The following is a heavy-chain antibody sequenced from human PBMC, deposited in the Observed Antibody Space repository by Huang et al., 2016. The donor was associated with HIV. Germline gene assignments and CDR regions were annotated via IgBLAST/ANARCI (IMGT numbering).Heavy chain of an antibody. J-gene: IGHJ5*02. CDR1: GVSINSSDYY. D-gene: IGHD4-17*01. CDR2: IYYRGIT. CDR3: ARRREDYGDSGGWFDP. V-gene: IGHV4-39*01. Sequence: QLLLQQSGPGLVKPSETLSLTCTVSGVSINSSDYYWAWIRQSPGKGLESIGSIYYRGITYYNPSLKSRVTISVDTSKTQFSLKLSSVTAADTAVYYCARRREDYGDSGGWFDPWGQGTLVTVSS.